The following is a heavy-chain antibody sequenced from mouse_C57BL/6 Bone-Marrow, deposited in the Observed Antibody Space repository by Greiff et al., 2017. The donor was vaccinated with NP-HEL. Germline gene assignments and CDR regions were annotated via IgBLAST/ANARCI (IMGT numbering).Heavy chain of an antibody. CDR2: IYPGDGDT. V-gene: IGHV1-80*01. J-gene: IGHJ2*01. CDR3: ARREAMGDLWTLGD. CDR1: GYAFSSYW. Sequence: VHLVESGAELVKPGASVKISCKASGYAFSSYWMNWVKQRPGKGLEWIGQIYPGDGDTNYNGKFKGKATLTADKSSSTAYMQLSSLTSEDSAVYFCARREAMGDLWTLGDWGQGTTLTVSS. D-gene: IGHD1-1*02.